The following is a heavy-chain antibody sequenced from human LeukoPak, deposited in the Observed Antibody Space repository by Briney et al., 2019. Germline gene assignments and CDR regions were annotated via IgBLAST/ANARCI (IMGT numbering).Heavy chain of an antibody. J-gene: IGHJ4*02. CDR1: GLTVSSNY. CDR2: IYSGGST. CDR3: ARDMSYYDSTSDY. V-gene: IGHV3-66*01. Sequence: GGSLRLSCAASGLTVSSNYMSWVRQAPGKGLEWVSVIYSGGSTYYADSVKGRFTISRDNSKNTLYLQMNSLRAEDTAVYYCARDMSYYDSTSDYWGQGTLVTVSS. D-gene: IGHD3-22*01.